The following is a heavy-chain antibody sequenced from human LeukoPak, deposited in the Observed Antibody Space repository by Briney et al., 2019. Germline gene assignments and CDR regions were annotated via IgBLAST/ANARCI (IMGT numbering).Heavy chain of an antibody. J-gene: IGHJ3*02. CDR1: GYTFTSYG. CDR3: ARGDPLGPTHDAFDI. D-gene: IGHD3-16*01. CDR2: ISGYNGNT. Sequence: ASVKVSCKASGYTFTSYGISWVRQAPGQGLEWMGWISGYNGNTNYAQKLQGRVTMTTDTSTSTAYMELRSLRSDDTAVYYCARGDPLGPTHDAFDIWGQGTMVTVSS. V-gene: IGHV1-18*01.